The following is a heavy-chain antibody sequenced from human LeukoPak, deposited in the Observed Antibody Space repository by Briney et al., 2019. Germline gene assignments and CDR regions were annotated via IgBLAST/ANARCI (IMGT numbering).Heavy chain of an antibody. J-gene: IGHJ4*02. V-gene: IGHV1-18*01. D-gene: IGHD4-17*01. CDR2: ISAYNGNT. CDR1: GCTFTSYG. CDR3: ARLSGIYGDYEIDY. Sequence: ASVKVSCKASGCTFTSYGISWVRQAPGQGLEWMGWISAYNGNTNYAQKLQGRATMTTDTSTSTAYMEPRSLRSDDTAVYYCARLSGIYGDYEIDYWGQGTLVTVSS.